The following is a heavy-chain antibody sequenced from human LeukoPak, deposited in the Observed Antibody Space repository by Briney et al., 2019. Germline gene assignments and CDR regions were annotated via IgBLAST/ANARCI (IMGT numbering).Heavy chain of an antibody. D-gene: IGHD3-22*01. CDR3: ARLPNYYDSSGFD. J-gene: IGHJ4*02. V-gene: IGHV4-59*04. CDR2: IYYSGST. CDR1: GGSISSYY. Sequence: KTSETLSLTCTVSGGSISSYYWSWIRQPPGKGLEWIGYIYYSGSTYYNPSLKSRVTISVDTSKNQFSLKLSSVTAADTAVYYCARLPNYYDSSGFDWGQGTLVTVSS.